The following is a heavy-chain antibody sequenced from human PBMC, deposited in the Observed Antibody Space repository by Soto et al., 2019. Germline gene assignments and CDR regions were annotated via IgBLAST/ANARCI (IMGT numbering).Heavy chain of an antibody. Sequence: GSLRLSCSASGFTFSSYSMNWVRQAPGKGLEWVSYISSSSSTIYYADSVKGRFTISRDNAKNSLYLQMNSLRDEDTAVYYCARGTYETNSGSYRDFDYWGQGTLVTVSS. J-gene: IGHJ4*02. CDR3: ARGTYETNSGSYRDFDY. V-gene: IGHV3-48*02. D-gene: IGHD1-26*01. CDR2: ISSSSSTI. CDR1: GFTFSSYS.